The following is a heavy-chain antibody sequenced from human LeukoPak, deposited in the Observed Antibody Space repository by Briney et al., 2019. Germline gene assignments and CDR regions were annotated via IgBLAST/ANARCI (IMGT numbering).Heavy chain of an antibody. V-gene: IGHV4-30-2*01. J-gene: IGHJ2*01. CDR1: GGSISSGGYS. D-gene: IGHD2-21*01. Sequence: SQALSLTCAVSGGSISSGGYSWSWIRQPPGKGLEWIGYIYHSGSTYYNPSLKSRVTISVDRSKNQFSLKLSSVTAADTAVYYCARTPTYSVGYFDLWGRGTLVTVSS. CDR2: IYHSGST. CDR3: ARTPTYSVGYFDL.